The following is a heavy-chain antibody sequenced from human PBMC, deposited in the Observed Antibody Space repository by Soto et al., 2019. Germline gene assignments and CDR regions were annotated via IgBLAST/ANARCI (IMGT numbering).Heavy chain of an antibody. J-gene: IGHJ6*02. CDR2: ISYDGSNK. D-gene: IGHD3-16*01. V-gene: IGHV3-30-3*01. CDR3: ARESRRRAGENYYGMDV. Sequence: GGSLRLSCAASGFTFSSYAMHWVRQAPGKGLEWVAVISYDGSNKYYADSVKGRFTISRDNSKNTLYLQMNSLRAEDTAVYYCARESRRRAGENYYGMDVWGQGTTVTVSS. CDR1: GFTFSSYA.